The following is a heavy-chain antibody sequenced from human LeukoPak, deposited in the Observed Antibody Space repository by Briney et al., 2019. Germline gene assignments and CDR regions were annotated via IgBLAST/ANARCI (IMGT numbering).Heavy chain of an antibody. CDR1: GGSISSGGYY. J-gene: IGHJ3*02. CDR3: ARDRTPPHDAFDI. Sequence: SETLSLTCTVSGGSISSGGYYWSWIRQHPGKGLEWIGYIYYSGSTYYNPSLKSRVTISVDTSKNQSSLKLSSVTAADTAVYYCARDRTPPHDAFDIWGQGTMVTVSS. CDR2: IYYSGST. D-gene: IGHD1-14*01. V-gene: IGHV4-31*03.